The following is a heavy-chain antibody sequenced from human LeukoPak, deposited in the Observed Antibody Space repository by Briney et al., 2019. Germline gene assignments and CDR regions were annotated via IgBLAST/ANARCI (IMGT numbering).Heavy chain of an antibody. J-gene: IGHJ3*02. CDR1: EFTFSTFW. CDR3: VRDSDYQRNSGGRYAHYDALDI. D-gene: IGHD2-21*01. CDR2: IKADGSVK. Sequence: GGSLTLSCAASEFTFSTFWMSWVRQAPGKGLEWVANIKADGSVKHYVDSMEGRFSISRDNARSLLYLQMNSLRAEDTAVYYCVRDSDYQRNSGGRYAHYDALDIWGHGTMVTVSS. V-gene: IGHV3-7*01.